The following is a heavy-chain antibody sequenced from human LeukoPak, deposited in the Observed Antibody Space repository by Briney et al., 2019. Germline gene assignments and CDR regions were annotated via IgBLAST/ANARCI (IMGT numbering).Heavy chain of an antibody. V-gene: IGHV3-21*01. Sequence: GGSLRLSCAASGFTFSSYSMNWVRQAPGKGLEWVSSISSSSSYIYYADSVKGRFTISRDNAENSLYLQMNSLRAEDTAVYYCAGNPGYSSGWYMGPDYWGQGTLVTVSS. CDR3: AGNPGYSSGWYMGPDY. CDR2: ISSSSSYI. D-gene: IGHD6-19*01. J-gene: IGHJ4*02. CDR1: GFTFSSYS.